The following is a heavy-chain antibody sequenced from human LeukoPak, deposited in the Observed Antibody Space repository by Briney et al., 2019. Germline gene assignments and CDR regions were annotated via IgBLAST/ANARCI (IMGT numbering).Heavy chain of an antibody. CDR3: ARGGLPPDGDYYDSSGYYPN. CDR1: GGSFSGYY. CDR2: INHSGST. V-gene: IGHV4-34*01. J-gene: IGHJ4*02. D-gene: IGHD3-22*01. Sequence: KPSETLSLTCAVYGGSFSGYYWSWIRQPPGKGLEWIGEINHSGSTNYNPSLKSRVTISVDTSKNQFSLKLSSVTAADTAVYYCARGGLPPDGDYYDSSGYYPNWGQGTLVAVSS.